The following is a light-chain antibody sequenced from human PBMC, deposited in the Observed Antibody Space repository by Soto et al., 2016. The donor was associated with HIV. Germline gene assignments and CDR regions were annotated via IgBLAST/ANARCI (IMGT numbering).Light chain of an antibody. CDR3: QVWDSDTDYVI. Sequence: YVLSQSPSVSVAPGKTAKITCGGQNVENTRVHWYQQKAGQAPVLVVHDDSERPSGIPDRFSGSKSENTATPTINRVEAGDEADYYCQVWDSDTDYVIFGGGTKVTVL. J-gene: IGLJ2*01. V-gene: IGLV3-21*01. CDR1: NVENTR. CDR2: DDS.